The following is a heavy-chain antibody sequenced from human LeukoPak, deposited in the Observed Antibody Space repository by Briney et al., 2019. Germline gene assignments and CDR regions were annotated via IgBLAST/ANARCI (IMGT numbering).Heavy chain of an antibody. Sequence: SETLSLTCTVSGGSINNYYWSWIRQPPGKGLEWIAYIYYSGNTNYNPSLKSRVTISVDTSKNQFSLKVSSVTAADTAVYYCVRHIADSPHDAFDSWGQGSTVTVSP. CDR2: IYYSGNT. J-gene: IGHJ3*01. D-gene: IGHD2-15*01. CDR1: GGSINNYY. CDR3: VRHIADSPHDAFDS. V-gene: IGHV4-59*08.